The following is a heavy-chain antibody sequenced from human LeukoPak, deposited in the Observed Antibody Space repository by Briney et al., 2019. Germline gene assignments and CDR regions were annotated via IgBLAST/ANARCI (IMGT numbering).Heavy chain of an antibody. CDR3: ARGPRSGDLSLGYWFDP. CDR2: MNPNSGNT. CDR1: GYTFTSYD. V-gene: IGHV1-8*01. D-gene: IGHD3-10*02. J-gene: IGHJ5*02. Sequence: ASVKVSCKASGYTFTSYDINWVQQATGQGLEWMGWMNPNSGNTGYAPNFQGRLTMARNTSISTVYMELSSLRSEDTAVYYCARGPRSGDLSLGYWFDPWGQGTLVSVSS.